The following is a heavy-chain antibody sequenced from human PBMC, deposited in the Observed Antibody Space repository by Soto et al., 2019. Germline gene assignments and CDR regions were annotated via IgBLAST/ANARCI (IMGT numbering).Heavy chain of an antibody. J-gene: IGHJ5*02. Sequence: SVKVSCKASGGTFSSYAISWVRQAPGQGLEWMGGIIPIFGTANYAQKFQGRVTITADKSTSTAYMELNSLRAEDTAVYYCTRDASRDSSARGWFDPWGPGTLVTVSS. V-gene: IGHV1-69*06. CDR2: IIPIFGTA. CDR3: TRDASRDSSARGWFDP. D-gene: IGHD6-13*01. CDR1: GGTFSSYA.